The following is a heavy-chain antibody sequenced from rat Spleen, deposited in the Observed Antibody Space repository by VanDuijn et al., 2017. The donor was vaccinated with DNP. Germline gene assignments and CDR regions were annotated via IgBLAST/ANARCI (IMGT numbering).Heavy chain of an antibody. D-gene: IGHD1-7*01. Sequence: EVQLVESGGGLVQPGRSMKLSCAASGFTFSDYAMVWVRQAPKKGLEWVATISTGGGNTYYRDSVKGRFTISRDDAQNILYLQMDSLRSEETATYYCARHASFYGYNPYWYSDFWGPGTMVTVSS. CDR3: ARHASFYGYNPYWYSDF. CDR1: GFTFSDYA. J-gene: IGHJ1*01. CDR2: ISTGGGNT. V-gene: IGHV5S11*01.